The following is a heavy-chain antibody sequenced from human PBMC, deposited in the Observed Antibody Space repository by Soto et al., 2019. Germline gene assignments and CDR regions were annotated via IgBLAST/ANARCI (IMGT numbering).Heavy chain of an antibody. CDR1: GFTFSSYA. CDR2: ISGSGGST. D-gene: IGHD5-18*01. Sequence: PGGSLRLSCAASGFTFSSYAMSWVRQAPGKGLEWVSAISGSGGSTYYADSVKGRFTISRDNSKNTLYLQMNSLRAEDTAVYYCAKEPRRYSYGYVYFDYWGQGTLVTVSS. CDR3: AKEPRRYSYGYVYFDY. J-gene: IGHJ4*02. V-gene: IGHV3-23*01.